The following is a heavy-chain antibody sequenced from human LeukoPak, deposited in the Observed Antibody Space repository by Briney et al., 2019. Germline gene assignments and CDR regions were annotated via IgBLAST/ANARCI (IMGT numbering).Heavy chain of an antibody. CDR3: ARRDYVWGSYRPFDY. CDR1: GGSFSGYY. D-gene: IGHD3-16*02. Sequence: PSETLSLTCAVYGGSFSGYYWSLIRQPPGKGLEWIGEINHSGSTNYNPSLKSRVTISVDTSKNQFSLKLSSLTAADTAVYYCARRDYVWGSYRPFDYWGQGTLVTVSS. CDR2: INHSGST. V-gene: IGHV4-34*01. J-gene: IGHJ4*02.